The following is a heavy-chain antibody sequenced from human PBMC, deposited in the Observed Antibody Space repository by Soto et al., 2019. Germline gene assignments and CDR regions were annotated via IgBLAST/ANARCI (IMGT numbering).Heavy chain of an antibody. CDR1: GYTLTELS. CDR2: FDPEDGET. V-gene: IGHV1-24*01. D-gene: IGHD3-10*01. CDR3: ATDPPFGRGDACDI. J-gene: IGHJ3*02. Sequence: ASVKVSCKVSGYTLTELSMHWVRQAPGKGLEWMGGFDPEDGETIYAQKFQGRVTMTEDTSTDTAYMELSSLRSEDTAVYYCATDPPFGRGDACDIWGQGTMVTVSS.